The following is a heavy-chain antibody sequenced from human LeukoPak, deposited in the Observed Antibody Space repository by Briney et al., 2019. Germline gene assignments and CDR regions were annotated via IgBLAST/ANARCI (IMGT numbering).Heavy chain of an antibody. V-gene: IGHV4-4*07. CDR2: IYTSGST. D-gene: IGHD6-6*01. CDR3: ARDLYSSSSLNWFDP. CDR1: GRSISSYY. J-gene: IGHJ5*02. Sequence: SETLSLTHTVSGRSISSYYWSWTRQPAGKGLEWIGRIYTSGSTNYNPSLTSRATMSVDTSKNQFSLKLSSVTAADTAVYYCARDLYSSSSLNWFDPWGQGTLVTVSS.